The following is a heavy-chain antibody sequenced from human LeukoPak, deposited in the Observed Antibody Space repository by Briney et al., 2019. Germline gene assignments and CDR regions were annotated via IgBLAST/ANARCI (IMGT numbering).Heavy chain of an antibody. D-gene: IGHD3-22*01. CDR3: ARSYYDSSALDY. CDR1: GFTFSSYW. CDR2: INSDGSST. Sequence: GGSLRLSCAASGFTFSSYWMHWVRQAPGKGLVWVSRINSDGSSTSYADSVKGRFTISRVNAKNTLYLQMNSLRAEDTAVYYCARSYYDSSALDYWGQGTLVTVSS. J-gene: IGHJ4*02. V-gene: IGHV3-74*01.